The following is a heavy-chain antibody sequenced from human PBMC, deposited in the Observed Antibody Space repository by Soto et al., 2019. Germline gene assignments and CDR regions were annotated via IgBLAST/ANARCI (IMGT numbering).Heavy chain of an antibody. J-gene: IGHJ3*01. Sequence: EVQLVESGGGLVQTGRSLRLSCAASGFTFDDYAMHWVRQAPGKGLEWVSGISWNSGSIGYADSVKGRFTISRDNAKNSLYLQMNSLRAEDTALYYCAKATFWGQGTMVTVSS. V-gene: IGHV3-9*01. CDR3: AKATF. CDR2: ISWNSGSI. CDR1: GFTFDDYA.